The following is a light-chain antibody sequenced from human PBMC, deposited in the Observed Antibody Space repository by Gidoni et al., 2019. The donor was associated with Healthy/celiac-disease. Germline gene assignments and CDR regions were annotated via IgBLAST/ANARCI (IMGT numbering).Light chain of an antibody. V-gene: IGKV1-9*01. Sequence: IQLTQSPSFLSASVGDRVTITFRCSQGISSYLPWYQQKPGKAPNPLIYAASTLQSGVPSRFSGSGSGTEFTLTISSMQPEDCATYYCQQLNSYRLITFGQGTKLEIK. J-gene: IGKJ5*01. CDR1: QGISSY. CDR3: QQLNSYRLIT. CDR2: AAS.